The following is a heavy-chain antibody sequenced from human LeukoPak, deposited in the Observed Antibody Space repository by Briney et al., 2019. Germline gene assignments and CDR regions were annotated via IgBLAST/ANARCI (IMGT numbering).Heavy chain of an antibody. CDR1: GFTFSSYA. J-gene: IGHJ5*02. CDR2: ISGSGAGT. Sequence: GGSLRLPCAASGFTFSSYAMSWVRQAPGKGLEWVSSISGSGAGTKYADSVKGRFNISRDNPKNTLYLQMNSLRAEDTAVYYCANSNWFDPWGQGTLVTVSS. V-gene: IGHV3-23*01. CDR3: ANSNWFDP.